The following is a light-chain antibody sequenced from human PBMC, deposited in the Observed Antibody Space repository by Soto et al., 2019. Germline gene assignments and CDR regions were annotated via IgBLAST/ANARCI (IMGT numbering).Light chain of an antibody. Sequence: EIVLTQSPGTRSLSPGERATLSFRASQSVSRSYLAWYQQKPGQAPRLLIYDASSRATGIPDRFSGSGSGTDFTLTISRLEPEDFAVYYCQQYGSSPRTFGQGTKVDIK. CDR3: QQYGSSPRT. V-gene: IGKV3-20*01. J-gene: IGKJ1*01. CDR1: QSVSRSY. CDR2: DAS.